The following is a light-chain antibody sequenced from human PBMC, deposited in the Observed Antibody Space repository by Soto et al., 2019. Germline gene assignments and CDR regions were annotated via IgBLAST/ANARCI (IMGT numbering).Light chain of an antibody. Sequence: QAVGTQEPSLTVSPGGAVTLTCGSSTGTVTNDHYPHLFQQKPGQAPRTLIYDTTNKQSWTPARFSGSLLGGKAALTLSGAQPEDEVEYYCFLFYSGPSLLGSGTKVTVL. J-gene: IGLJ1*01. CDR2: DTT. CDR1: TGTVTNDHY. V-gene: IGLV7-46*01. CDR3: FLFYSGPSL.